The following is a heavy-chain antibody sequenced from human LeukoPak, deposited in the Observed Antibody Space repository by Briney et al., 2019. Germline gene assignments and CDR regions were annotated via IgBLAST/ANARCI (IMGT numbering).Heavy chain of an antibody. J-gene: IGHJ3*02. CDR2: IYYSGST. CDR3: ARVSPAVGAFDI. CDR1: GGSISSYY. V-gene: IGHV4-59*01. D-gene: IGHD6-13*01. Sequence: PSETLSLTCTVSGGSISSYYWSWIRQPPGKGLEWIGYIYYSGSTNYNPSLKSRVTISGDTSKNQFSLKLSSVTAAGTAIYYCARVSPAVGAFDIWGRGTMVTVSS.